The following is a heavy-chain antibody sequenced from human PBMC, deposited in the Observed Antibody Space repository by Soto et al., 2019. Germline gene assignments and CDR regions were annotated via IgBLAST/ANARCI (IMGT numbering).Heavy chain of an antibody. J-gene: IGHJ3*02. CDR2: IRNKAHGGTR. V-gene: IGHV3-49*03. Sequence: GGSLRLSCAASGFAFGDYAMNWLRQPPGKGLEWVGFIRNKAHGGTREYAASVKGRFTISRDDSKNTLYLQMNSLKTEDTAVYYCTTDPQTPPFYYDSSGYPDAFDIWGQGTMVTVS. CDR3: TTDPQTPPFYYDSSGYPDAFDI. CDR1: GFAFGDYA. D-gene: IGHD3-22*01.